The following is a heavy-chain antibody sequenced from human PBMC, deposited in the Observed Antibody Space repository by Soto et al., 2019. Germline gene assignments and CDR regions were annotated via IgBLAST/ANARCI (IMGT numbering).Heavy chain of an antibody. D-gene: IGHD3-22*01. J-gene: IGHJ1*01. CDR3: AKAPEFYYDSSCYSLGQH. CDR2: ISYDGSNK. V-gene: IGHV3-30*18. Sequence: QVQLVESGGGVVQPGRSLRLSCAASGFTFSSYGMHWVRQAPGKGLEWVAVISYDGSNKYYADSVKGRFTISRDNSKNTLYLQMNSLRAEDTAVYYCAKAPEFYYDSSCYSLGQHWGQGTLVTVSS. CDR1: GFTFSSYG.